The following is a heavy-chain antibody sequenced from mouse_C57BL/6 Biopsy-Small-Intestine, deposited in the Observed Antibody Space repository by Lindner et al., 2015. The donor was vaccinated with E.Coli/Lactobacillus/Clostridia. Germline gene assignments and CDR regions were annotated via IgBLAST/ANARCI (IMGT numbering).Heavy chain of an antibody. Sequence: VQLQESGAELVRPGASVKLPCTASGFNIKDYYMHWVKQRPEQGLEWIGRIDPEDGDTEYAPKFQGKATMTADTSSNTAYLQLSSLTSEDTAVYYCTFVSYGSSYKTWFAYWGQGTLVTVSA. V-gene: IGHV14-1*01. D-gene: IGHD1-1*01. CDR3: TFVSYGSSYKTWFAY. J-gene: IGHJ3*01. CDR2: IDPEDGDT. CDR1: GFNIKDYY.